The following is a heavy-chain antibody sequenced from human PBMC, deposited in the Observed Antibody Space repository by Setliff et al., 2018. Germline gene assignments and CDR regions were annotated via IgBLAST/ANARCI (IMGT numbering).Heavy chain of an antibody. CDR3: ARGGGYGSGGSFHNAPFDY. Sequence: LSLTCTVSGGSISSHYWSWIRQPPGKGLEWIGEIIHSGSTNYNPSLKSRVTISIDKPNKQFSLELRSLTAADTALYYCARGGGYGSGGSFHNAPFDYWGQGMLVTVSS. V-gene: IGHV4-34*01. J-gene: IGHJ4*02. CDR2: IIHSGST. D-gene: IGHD3-10*01. CDR1: GGSISSHY.